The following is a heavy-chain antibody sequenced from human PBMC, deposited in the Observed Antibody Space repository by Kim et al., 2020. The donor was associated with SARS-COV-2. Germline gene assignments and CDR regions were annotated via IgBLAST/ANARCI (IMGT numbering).Heavy chain of an antibody. Sequence: GESLKISCKGSGYRFTSYWIGWVRQMPGKGLEWMGIIYPGDSDTRYSPSFQGQVTISADKSISTAYLQWSSLKASDTAMYYCARHLPESVDYYYYYGMDVWGQGTTVTVSS. CDR1: GYRFTSYW. V-gene: IGHV5-51*01. CDR2: IYPGDSDT. CDR3: ARHLPESVDYYYYYGMDV. J-gene: IGHJ6*02.